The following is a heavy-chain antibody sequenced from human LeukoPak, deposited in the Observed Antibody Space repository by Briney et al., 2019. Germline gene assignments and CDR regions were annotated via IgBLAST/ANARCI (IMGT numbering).Heavy chain of an antibody. CDR2: IYWDDDK. D-gene: IGHD1-26*01. CDR3: ARIHQIGSGSIDY. CDR1: GFSLSSSGVA. Sequence: SGPTLVNPTQTLTLTCTFSGFSLSSSGVAVGWIRQPPGKALEWLALIYWDDDKYYSTSLKTRLTISKDTSKNQVVLTTTNMDPVDTATYYCARIHQIGSGSIDYWGQGTLVTVSS. V-gene: IGHV2-70*01. J-gene: IGHJ4*02.